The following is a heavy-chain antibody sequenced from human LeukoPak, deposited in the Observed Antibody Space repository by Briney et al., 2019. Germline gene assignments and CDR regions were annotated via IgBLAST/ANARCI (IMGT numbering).Heavy chain of an antibody. CDR2: INHSGST. V-gene: IGHV4-34*01. CDR1: GGSFSGYY. Sequence: SETLSLTCAVYGGSFSGYYWSWIRQPPGKGLEWIGEINHSGSTNYNPSLKSRVTISVDTSKNQFSLKLSSVTAADTAVYYCARGRGYSYGWNWFDSWGQGTLVTVSS. D-gene: IGHD5-18*01. J-gene: IGHJ5*01. CDR3: ARGRGYSYGWNWFDS.